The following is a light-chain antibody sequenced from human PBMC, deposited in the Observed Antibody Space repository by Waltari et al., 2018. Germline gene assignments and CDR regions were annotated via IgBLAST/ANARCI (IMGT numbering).Light chain of an antibody. V-gene: IGLV1-40*01. J-gene: IGLJ2*01. CDR1: SSNIGAGYD. CDR2: GNT. CDR3: QSYDSSPSGVV. Sequence: QSVLTQPPSMSVAPGQRVTISCTWSSSNIGAGYDVTLYHQLPGTAPKLLLYGNTYRPSGVPDRFSGSKSGTSVSLAITGLQAEDEADYYCQSYDSSPSGVVFGGGTKLTV.